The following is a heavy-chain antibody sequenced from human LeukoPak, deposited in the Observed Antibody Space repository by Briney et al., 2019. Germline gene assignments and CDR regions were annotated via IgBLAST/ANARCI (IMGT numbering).Heavy chain of an antibody. Sequence: SETLSLTCTVSGVSLGDYYWGWIRQPPGKGLEWIGSLSYSGSPYYNPSLKSRVTISGDMSKNQFSLKLSSVTAADTAVYYCARRRLNWGAFDIWGQGTMVTVSS. D-gene: IGHD7-27*01. J-gene: IGHJ3*02. V-gene: IGHV4-39*01. CDR2: LSYSGSP. CDR1: GVSLGDYY. CDR3: ARRRLNWGAFDI.